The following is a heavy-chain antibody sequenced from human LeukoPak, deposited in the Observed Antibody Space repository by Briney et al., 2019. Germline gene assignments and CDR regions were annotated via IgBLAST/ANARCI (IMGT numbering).Heavy chain of an antibody. V-gene: IGHV4-31*03. CDR3: ARGLAIRLGELSLYRAQEYYFDY. CDR2: IYYSGST. J-gene: IGHJ4*02. Sequence: PSETLSLTCTVSGGSFSSGGYYWSWIRQHPGKGLEWIGYIYYSGSTYYNPSLKSRVTISVDTSKNQFSLKLSSVTAADTAVYYCARGLAIRLGELSLYRAQEYYFDYWGQGTLVTVSS. D-gene: IGHD3-16*02. CDR1: GGSFSSGGYY.